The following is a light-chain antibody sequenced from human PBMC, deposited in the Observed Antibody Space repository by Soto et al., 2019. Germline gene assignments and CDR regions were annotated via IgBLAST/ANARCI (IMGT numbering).Light chain of an antibody. V-gene: IGKV3-20*01. CDR2: GAS. Sequence: EIVLTQSPGTLSLSPGERATLSCRASQSFSSSYLAWYQQKPGQPPRLLIYGASDRATGIPDGFSGSGSGTDFTRTISRLEPEDLAVYYCQQYGTSITFGQGTRLEI. CDR1: QSFSSSY. CDR3: QQYGTSIT. J-gene: IGKJ5*01.